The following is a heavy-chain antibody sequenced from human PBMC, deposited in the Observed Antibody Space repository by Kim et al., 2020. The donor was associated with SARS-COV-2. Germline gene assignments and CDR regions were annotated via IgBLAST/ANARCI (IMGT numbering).Heavy chain of an antibody. D-gene: IGHD1-20*01. CDR3: AKDMAGIRGMDV. CDR2: VSYDGSEK. Sequence: GGSLRLSCEASGFTFKCCGMHWVRQAPGQGLEWVAAVSYDGSEKFSADSVKGRFTISRDNSKNTVYLQKNSLRPEDTGVYYCAKDMAGIRGMDVWGQGP. J-gene: IGHJ6*02. V-gene: IGHV3-30*18. CDR1: GFTFKCCG.